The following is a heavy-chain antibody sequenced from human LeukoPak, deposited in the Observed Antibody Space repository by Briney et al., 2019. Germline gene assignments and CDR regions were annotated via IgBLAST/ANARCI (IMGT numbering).Heavy chain of an antibody. CDR1: GFTFDDYA. D-gene: IGHD6-19*01. V-gene: IGHV3-43*02. CDR3: AKVGSVYSSGWYRSYFDY. CDR2: ISGDGGST. J-gene: IGHJ4*02. Sequence: GGSLRFSCAASGFTFDDYAMHWVRQAPGKGLEWVSLISGDGGSTYYADSVKGRFTISRDNSKNSLYLQMNSLRTEDTALYYCAKVGSVYSSGWYRSYFDYWGQGTLVTVSS.